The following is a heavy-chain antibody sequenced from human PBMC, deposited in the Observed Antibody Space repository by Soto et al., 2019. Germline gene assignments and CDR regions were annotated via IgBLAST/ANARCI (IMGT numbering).Heavy chain of an antibody. D-gene: IGHD2-2*01. CDR3: ARGPLPAAIYYYYGMDV. J-gene: IGHJ6*02. CDR2: ISSSSSTI. CDR1: GFTFSSYS. Sequence: GGSLRLSCAASGFTFSSYSMKWVRQAPGKGLEWVSYISSSSSTIYYADSVKGRFTISRDNAKNSLYLQMNSLRDEDTAVYYCARGPLPAAIYYYYGMDVWGQGTTVTVS. V-gene: IGHV3-48*02.